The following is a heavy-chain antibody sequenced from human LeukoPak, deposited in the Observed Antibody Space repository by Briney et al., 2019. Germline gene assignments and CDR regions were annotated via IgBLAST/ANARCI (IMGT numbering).Heavy chain of an antibody. Sequence: GESLKISCKGSGYSFTSYWIGWVRQMPGKGLEWMGIIYPGDSDIRYIPSFQGQATISADKSISTAYLQWSSLKASDTAMYYCARLNSSGWYSRGYYYGMDVWGQGTTVTVSS. CDR2: IYPGDSDI. CDR1: GYSFTSYW. CDR3: ARLNSSGWYSRGYYYGMDV. D-gene: IGHD6-19*01. V-gene: IGHV5-51*01. J-gene: IGHJ6*02.